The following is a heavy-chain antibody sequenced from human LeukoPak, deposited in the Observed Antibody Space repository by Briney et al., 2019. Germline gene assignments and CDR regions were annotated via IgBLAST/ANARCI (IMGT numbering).Heavy chain of an antibody. CDR3: ARDRYYGSGSYPLYYFDY. CDR2: INPNSGGT. J-gene: IGHJ4*02. Sequence: ASVKVSCKASGYTFTGYYMHWVRQAPGQGLESMGWINPNSGGTNYAQKFQGRVTMTRDTSISTAYMELSRLRSDDTAVYYCARDRYYGSGSYPLYYFDYWGQGTLVTVSS. D-gene: IGHD3-10*01. CDR1: GYTFTGYY. V-gene: IGHV1-2*02.